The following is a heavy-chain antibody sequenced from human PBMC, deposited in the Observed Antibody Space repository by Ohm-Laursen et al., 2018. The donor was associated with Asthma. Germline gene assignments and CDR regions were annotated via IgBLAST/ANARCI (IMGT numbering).Heavy chain of an antibody. CDR3: ARGKSRQLEQYYFDY. D-gene: IGHD6-13*01. CDR1: GYTFSRYS. V-gene: IGHV3-21*01. CDR2: ISTASTFI. J-gene: IGHJ4*02. Sequence: GSLRLSCAASGYTFSRYSIHWIRQAPGKGLEWVASISTASTFIYYADSVRGRFTTSRDNARNLVFLQMNSLRAEDTAVYYCARGKSRQLEQYYFDYWGQGTLVTVSS.